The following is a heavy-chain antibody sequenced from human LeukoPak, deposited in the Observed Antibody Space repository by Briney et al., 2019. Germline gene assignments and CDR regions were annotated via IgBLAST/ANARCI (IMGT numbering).Heavy chain of an antibody. CDR2: INPNSGGT. Sequence: VASVKVSCTASGYTFTGYYMHWVRQAPGQGLEWMGRINPNSGGTNYAQKFQGRVTMTRDTSISTAYMELSRLRSDDAAVYYCASLVGATATPDYWGQGTLVTVSS. J-gene: IGHJ4*02. V-gene: IGHV1-2*06. D-gene: IGHD1-26*01. CDR1: GYTFTGYY. CDR3: ASLVGATATPDY.